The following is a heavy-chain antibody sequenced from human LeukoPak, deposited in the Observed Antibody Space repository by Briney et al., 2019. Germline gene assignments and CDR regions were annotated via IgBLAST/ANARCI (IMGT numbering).Heavy chain of an antibody. J-gene: IGHJ6*03. D-gene: IGHD3-9*01. V-gene: IGHV1-18*01. CDR2: ISAYNGNT. CDR1: GYTFTSYG. CDR3: ARIYISVLRYFDWFSVMAPYYYMDV. Sequence: ASVKVSCKASGYTFTSYGISWVRQAPGQGLEWMGWISAYNGNTNYAQKLQGRVTMTTETSTSTAYMELRSLEYDGTAVYYCARIYISVLRYFDWFSVMAPYYYMDVWGKGTTVTISS.